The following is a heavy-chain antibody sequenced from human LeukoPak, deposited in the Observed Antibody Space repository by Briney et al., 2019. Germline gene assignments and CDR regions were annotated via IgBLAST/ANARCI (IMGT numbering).Heavy chain of an antibody. CDR2: INQDGTEK. V-gene: IGHV3-7*03. CDR1: GFTFSSYW. J-gene: IGHJ4*02. CDR3: ARSVRGSSGNFDY. D-gene: IGHD3-22*01. Sequence: PGGSLRLSCAASGFTFSSYWMSWVRQAPGEGLEWVAKINQDGTEKAYVDSVRGRFTISRDNAKNSLFLQMNSLRAEDTAVYYCARSVRGSSGNFDYWGQGTLVTVSS.